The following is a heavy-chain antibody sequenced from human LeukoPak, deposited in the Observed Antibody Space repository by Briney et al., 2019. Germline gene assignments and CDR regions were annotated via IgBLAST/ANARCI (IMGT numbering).Heavy chain of an antibody. CDR3: ARETIVGAQLIDY. Sequence: PSETLSLICTVSGYSMTSGYYWGWIRQPPGKGLEWIGTIYHSGNTYYNPSLRSRVTISVDTSKYQFSLKLSSVTAADTAVHYCARETIVGAQLIDYWGQGTLVTVSS. V-gene: IGHV4-38-2*02. J-gene: IGHJ4*02. CDR1: GYSMTSGYY. CDR2: IYHSGNT. D-gene: IGHD1-26*01.